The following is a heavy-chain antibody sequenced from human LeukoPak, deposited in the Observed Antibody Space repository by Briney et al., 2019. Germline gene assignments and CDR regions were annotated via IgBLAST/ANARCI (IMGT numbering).Heavy chain of an antibody. CDR1: GFTFSSYG. V-gene: IGHV3-30*18. D-gene: IGHD4-23*01. CDR3: AKDIPDESTVVTLDWFDP. Sequence: PRGSLRLSCAASGFTFSSYGMHWVRQAPRKGLEWVAVISYDGSNKYYADSVKGRFTISRDNSKNTLYLQMNSLRAEDTAVYYCAKDIPDESTVVTLDWFDPWGQGTLVTVSS. CDR2: ISYDGSNK. J-gene: IGHJ5*02.